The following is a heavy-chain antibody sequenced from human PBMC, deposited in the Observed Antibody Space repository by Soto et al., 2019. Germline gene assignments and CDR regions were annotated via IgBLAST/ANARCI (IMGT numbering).Heavy chain of an antibody. CDR3: AREDTGLMTRASGMDV. CDR1: GCSISSDHHY. V-gene: IGHV4-30-4*01. D-gene: IGHD2-21*02. Sequence: QVQLQESGPGLVKPSQTLSLTCTVSGCSISSDHHYWSWIRQAAAKGLQWIGYINYSGRTYYNTSLKSRAIISLDTSKNQFSLKLRSVTAADTAVYYCAREDTGLMTRASGMDVWGQGTTVTVS. J-gene: IGHJ6*02. CDR2: INYSGRT.